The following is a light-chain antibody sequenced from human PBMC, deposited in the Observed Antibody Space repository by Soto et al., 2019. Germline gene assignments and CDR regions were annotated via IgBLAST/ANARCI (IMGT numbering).Light chain of an antibody. CDR3: QKYDNWPLT. V-gene: IGKV3-20*01. J-gene: IGKJ4*01. Sequence: EIVFTQSPGTLSLSPGERATLSCRASQSVSNNYLAWYQQKTGQAPRILIYGESNRATGIPDRFSGSGSATDFNLTISSLQSEDFAVYYCQKYDNWPLTFGGGTKVDIK. CDR2: GES. CDR1: QSVSNNY.